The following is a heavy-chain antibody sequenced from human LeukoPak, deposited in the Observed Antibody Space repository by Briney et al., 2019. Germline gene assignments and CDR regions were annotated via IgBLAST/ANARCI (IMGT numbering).Heavy chain of an antibody. J-gene: IGHJ4*02. V-gene: IGHV4-4*02. CDR3: ARTYSSSPYFDY. Sequence: PSETLSLTCTVSGDSINSLDLWSWVRQPPGKGLEWIGEINHSGSTNYNPSLKSRVTISVDTSKNQFSLKLSSVTAADTAVYHCARTYSSSPYFDYWGQGTLVTVSS. D-gene: IGHD6-6*01. CDR1: GDSINSLDL. CDR2: INHSGST.